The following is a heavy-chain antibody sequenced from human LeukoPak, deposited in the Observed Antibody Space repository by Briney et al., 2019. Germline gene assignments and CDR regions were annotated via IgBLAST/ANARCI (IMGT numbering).Heavy chain of an antibody. Sequence: GRSLRLSCAASGFTFSSYVMHWVRQAPGKGLEWVAIISYDGSNEYYADSVKGRFTISRDNSKNTLYLQMNSLTSDDTAVYYCARDNSVGETAWWFDPWGQGTLVTVSS. CDR2: ISYDGSNE. CDR3: ARDNSVGETAWWFDP. V-gene: IGHV3-30*04. D-gene: IGHD1-26*01. CDR1: GFTFSSYV. J-gene: IGHJ5*02.